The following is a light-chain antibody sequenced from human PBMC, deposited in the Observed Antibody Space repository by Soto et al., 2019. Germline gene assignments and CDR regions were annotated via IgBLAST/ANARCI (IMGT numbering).Light chain of an antibody. Sequence: DIQMTQSPSSLSASVGDRVTITCQASQDISNYLNWYQQKPGKAPKLLIYDASNLETGVPSRFXXXXXXXXXXXTISSLQPEDIATYYCQQYDNLPSFGQGTRLEIK. V-gene: IGKV1-33*01. J-gene: IGKJ5*01. CDR3: QQYDNLPS. CDR2: DAS. CDR1: QDISNY.